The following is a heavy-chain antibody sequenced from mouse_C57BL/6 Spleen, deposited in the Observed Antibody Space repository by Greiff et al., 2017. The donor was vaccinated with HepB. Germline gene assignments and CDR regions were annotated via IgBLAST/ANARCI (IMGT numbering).Heavy chain of an antibody. CDR1: GYTFTDYY. D-gene: IGHD2-4*01. CDR2: IYPGSGNT. CDR3: AEIYYDPGDIDY. V-gene: IGHV1-76*01. J-gene: IGHJ2*01. Sequence: VQLQQSGAELVRPGASVKLSCKASGYTFTDYYINWVKQRPGQGLEWIARIYPGSGNTYYNEKFKGKATLTAEKSSSTAYMQLSSLTSEDSAVYFCAEIYYDPGDIDYWGQGTTLTVSS.